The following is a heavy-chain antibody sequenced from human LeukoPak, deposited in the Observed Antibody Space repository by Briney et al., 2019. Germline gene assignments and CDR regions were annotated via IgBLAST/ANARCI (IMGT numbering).Heavy chain of an antibody. CDR1: GDTVSSNSAA. CDR3: ARGFALDF. V-gene: IGHV6-1*01. J-gene: IGHJ3*01. CDR2: TYYRSKWYY. Sequence: SETLSLTCDISGDTVSSNSAAWNWIRQSPSRGLEWLGRTYYRSKWYYDYAVSVKSRITISPDTSKNQFSLQLNSVTADDTAVYYCARGFALDFWGQGTMVTVSS.